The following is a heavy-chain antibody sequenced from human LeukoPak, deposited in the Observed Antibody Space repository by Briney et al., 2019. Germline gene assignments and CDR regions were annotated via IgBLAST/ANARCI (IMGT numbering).Heavy chain of an antibody. Sequence: SETLSLTCTVSGGSISSSSYYWGWIRQPPGKGLEWIGSIYYSGSTYYNPSLKSRVTISVDTSKNQFSLKLSSVTAADTAVYYCARPHGGWYVRYFDYWGQGTLVTVSS. D-gene: IGHD6-19*01. J-gene: IGHJ4*02. V-gene: IGHV4-39*01. CDR1: GGSISSSSYY. CDR2: IYYSGST. CDR3: ARPHGGWYVRYFDY.